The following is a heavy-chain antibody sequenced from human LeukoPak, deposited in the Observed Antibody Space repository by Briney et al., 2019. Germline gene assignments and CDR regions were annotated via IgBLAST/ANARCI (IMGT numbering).Heavy chain of an antibody. CDR2: INTGSGGT. Sequence: ASVKVSCKASGYTFTGHYIHWVRQAPGQGLEWMGWINTGSGGTNSAQRFKGRVTMTRDTSISTVYMELSSLNSDDTAVYYCTRGVLLQGRGAFDIWGQGTMVTVSS. CDR1: GYTFTGHY. D-gene: IGHD2-15*01. V-gene: IGHV1-2*02. J-gene: IGHJ3*02. CDR3: TRGVLLQGRGAFDI.